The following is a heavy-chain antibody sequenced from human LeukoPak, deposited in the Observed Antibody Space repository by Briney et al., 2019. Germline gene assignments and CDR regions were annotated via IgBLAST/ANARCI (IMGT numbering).Heavy chain of an antibody. Sequence: GASVKVSCKASGYTFTSYGTSWGRQAPGQGLEWMGWISAYNGKTNYAQKLQGRVTMTTDTSTSTAYMELRSLRSDDTAVYYCARRSPYDYYYYMDVWGKGATVTVSS. J-gene: IGHJ6*03. CDR1: GYTFTSYG. CDR3: ARRSPYDYYYYMDV. CDR2: ISAYNGKT. V-gene: IGHV1-18*01.